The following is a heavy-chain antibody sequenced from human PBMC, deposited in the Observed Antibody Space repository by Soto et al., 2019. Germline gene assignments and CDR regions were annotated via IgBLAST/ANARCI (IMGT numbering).Heavy chain of an antibody. J-gene: IGHJ4*02. CDR2: IYPGDSDT. D-gene: IGHD6-19*01. CDR1: GYRFTSYW. CDR3: ARLGLPAVAGNFFDY. V-gene: IGHV5-51*01. Sequence: EVQLVQSGAEVKKPRESLKISCKGSGYRFTSYWIGWVRQMPGKGLEWMGIIYPGDSDTRYSPSFQGQVTISADKSMSTAYLQWISLKASDTAMYYCARLGLPAVAGNFFDYWGQGTLVTVSS.